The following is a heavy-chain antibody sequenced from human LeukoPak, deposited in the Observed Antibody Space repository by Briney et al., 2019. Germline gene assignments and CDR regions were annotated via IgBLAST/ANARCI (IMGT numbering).Heavy chain of an antibody. CDR2: IYYSGNT. J-gene: IGHJ4*02. CDR1: GGSISGSSYF. Sequence: SETLSLTCAVSGGSISGSSYFWGWIRQPPGKGLEWIGSIYYSGNTYYNPSLKSRVTISVDTSKNQFSLKLSSVTAADTAVYYCAHEEGFNVAGVFDYWGQGTLVTVSS. D-gene: IGHD6-19*01. CDR3: AHEEGFNVAGVFDY. V-gene: IGHV4-39*01.